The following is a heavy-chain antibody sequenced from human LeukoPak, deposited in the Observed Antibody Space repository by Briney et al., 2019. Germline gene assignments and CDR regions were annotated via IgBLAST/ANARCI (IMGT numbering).Heavy chain of an antibody. CDR3: ASRYGSGYL. CDR2: VYYSGST. CDR1: SGSISPYY. D-gene: IGHD3-10*01. Sequence: SETLSLTCTVSSGSISPYYWSWIRQPPGKGLEWIGYVYYSGSTYYNPSLKSRVTISVDTSKNQFSLKLSSVTAADTAVYYCASRYGSGYLWGQGTLVTVSS. J-gene: IGHJ5*02. V-gene: IGHV4-59*08.